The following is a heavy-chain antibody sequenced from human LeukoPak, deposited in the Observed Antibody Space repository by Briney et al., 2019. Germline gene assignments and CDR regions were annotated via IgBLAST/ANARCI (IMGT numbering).Heavy chain of an antibody. V-gene: IGHV1-2*06. CDR2: INPNSGGT. CDR1: EYTFTGYY. CDR3: ARAAGLGSVRYFDL. Sequence: GASVKVSCKASEYTFTGYYMHWVRQAPGQGLEWMGRINPNSGGTNYAQKFQGRVTMTRDTSISTAYMELSRLRSDDTAVYYCARAAGLGSVRYFDLWGRGTLITVSS. D-gene: IGHD7-27*01. J-gene: IGHJ2*01.